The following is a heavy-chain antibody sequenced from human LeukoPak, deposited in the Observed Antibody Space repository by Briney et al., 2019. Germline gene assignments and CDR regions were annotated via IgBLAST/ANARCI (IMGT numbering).Heavy chain of an antibody. Sequence: ASVKVSCKASGYTFTSYGISWVRQAPGQGLEWMGWINPNSGGTNYAQKFQGRVTMTRDTSISTAYMELRRLRSDDTAVYYCARDAYSSSWYGYYYYYMDVWGKGTTVTVSS. CDR3: ARDAYSSSWYGYYYYYMDV. V-gene: IGHV1-2*02. CDR1: GYTFTSYG. CDR2: INPNSGGT. J-gene: IGHJ6*03. D-gene: IGHD6-13*01.